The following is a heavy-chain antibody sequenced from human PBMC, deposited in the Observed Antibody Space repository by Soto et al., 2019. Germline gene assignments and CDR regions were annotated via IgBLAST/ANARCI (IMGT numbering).Heavy chain of an antibody. V-gene: IGHV4-30-2*01. D-gene: IGHD3-10*01. CDR1: GCSISSGGCF. CDR2: IYYSGST. Sequence: PSETLSLPCAFSGCSISSGGCFLSLIQQPPGKGLEWIGYIYYSGSTYYNPSLKSRVTMSVDTSKNQFSLKLSSMTAADTAVYYCARHNYGSGSTYFDYWGQGTLVTVSS. J-gene: IGHJ4*02. CDR3: ARHNYGSGSTYFDY.